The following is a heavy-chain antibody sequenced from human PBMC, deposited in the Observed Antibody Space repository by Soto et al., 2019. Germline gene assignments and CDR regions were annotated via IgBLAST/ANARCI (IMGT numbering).Heavy chain of an antibody. J-gene: IGHJ5*02. D-gene: IGHD3-22*01. CDR1: GGSINSNNW. CDR2: IFHSGNT. CDR3: ALRSTAVVPES. Sequence: SETLSLTCAVSGGSINSNNWWSWVRQPPGKGLEWIGHIFHSGNTNYNPSLKSRINISIDKSKNQISLKLSSVTAADTAVYYCALRSTAVVPESWGQGTLVTVS. V-gene: IGHV4-4*02.